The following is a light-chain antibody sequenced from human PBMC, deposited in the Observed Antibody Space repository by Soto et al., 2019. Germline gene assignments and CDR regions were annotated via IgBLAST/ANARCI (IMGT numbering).Light chain of an antibody. CDR1: QNINTY. Sequence: DIQMTQSPSSLSASVGDRVTITCRASQNINTYLNWYQHKPGKAPKLLISAASSLQSGVPSRFSGSGSGTDFTLTISSLQPEDFATYYCQQSYSTPWTFGQGTKVDIK. V-gene: IGKV1-39*01. CDR3: QQSYSTPWT. CDR2: AAS. J-gene: IGKJ1*01.